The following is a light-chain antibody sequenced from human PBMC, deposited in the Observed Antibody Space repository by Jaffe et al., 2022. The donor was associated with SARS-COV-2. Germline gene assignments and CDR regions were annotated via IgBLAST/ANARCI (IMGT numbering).Light chain of an antibody. CDR1: QSISNK. V-gene: IGKV3-15*01. J-gene: IGKJ4*01. CDR2: GAS. Sequence: EVVMTQSPVTLSVSPGESASLSCRASQSISNKLAWYLQKSGQPPRLLFYGASFRATGVPARFSASGSGTDFTLDISGLQSEDSAIYYCQQYYDWPSLTFGGGTTVEIK. CDR3: QQYYDWPSLT.